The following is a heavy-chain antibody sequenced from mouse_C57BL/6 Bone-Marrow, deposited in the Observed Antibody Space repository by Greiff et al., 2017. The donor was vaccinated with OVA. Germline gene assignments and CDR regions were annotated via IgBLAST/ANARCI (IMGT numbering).Heavy chain of an antibody. D-gene: IGHD1-1*01. Sequence: QVQLQQPGAELVRPGTSVKLSCKASGYTFTSYWMHWVKQRPGQGLEWIGVIDPSDSYTNYNQKFKGKATLTVDTSSSTAYMQLSSLTSEDSAVYYCARVYYYGSRGWFAYWGQGTLVTVSA. V-gene: IGHV1-59*01. CDR3: ARVYYYGSRGWFAY. J-gene: IGHJ3*01. CDR2: IDPSDSYT. CDR1: GYTFTSYW.